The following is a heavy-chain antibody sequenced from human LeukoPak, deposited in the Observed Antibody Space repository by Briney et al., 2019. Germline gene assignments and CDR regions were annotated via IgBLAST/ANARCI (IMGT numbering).Heavy chain of an antibody. CDR2: ISSNGGSS. D-gene: IGHD1-14*01. J-gene: IGHJ4*02. V-gene: IGHV3-64D*09. CDR1: GFTFSAYA. CDR3: VKITSVAGGDC. Sequence: GGSLRLSCSASGFTFSAYAMYWVRQAPGKGLEYVSGISSNGGSSFYADSVKGRFTISRDNSKNTLYLQMSSLRAEDTAVYYCVKITSVAGGDCWGQGTRLTVSS.